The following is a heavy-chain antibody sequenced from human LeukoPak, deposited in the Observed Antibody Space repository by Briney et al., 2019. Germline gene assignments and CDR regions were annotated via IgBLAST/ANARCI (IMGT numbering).Heavy chain of an antibody. CDR3: AADVWAEGSYYYFDY. D-gene: IGHD3-10*01. CDR2: IVVGSGNT. J-gene: IGHJ4*02. V-gene: IGHV1-58*01. Sequence: SVKVSCKASGFTFTSSAVQWVRQARGQRLEWIGWIVVGSGNTNYAQKFQERVTITRDMSTSTAYMELSSLRSEGTAVYYCAADVWAEGSYYYFDYWGQGTLVTVSS. CDR1: GFTFTSSA.